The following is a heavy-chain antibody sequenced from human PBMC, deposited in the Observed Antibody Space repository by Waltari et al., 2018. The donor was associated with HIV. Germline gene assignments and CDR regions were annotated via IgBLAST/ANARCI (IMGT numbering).Heavy chain of an antibody. CDR3: AKGGGYSVYSLFDH. D-gene: IGHD5-18*01. Sequence: VYLLESGGALVQPGGSLRPSCVASAFSFSSHPMAWVRQAPGKGLEWVSSISASGDPKYADFAEGRFTVSRDNSKNTLFLLMSSLKAEDTAIYYCAKGGGYSVYSLFDHWGQGALVTVSS. V-gene: IGHV3-23*01. CDR1: AFSFSSHP. J-gene: IGHJ4*02. CDR2: ISASGDP.